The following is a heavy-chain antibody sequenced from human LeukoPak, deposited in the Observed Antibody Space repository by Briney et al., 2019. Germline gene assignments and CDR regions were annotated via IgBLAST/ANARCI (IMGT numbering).Heavy chain of an antibody. J-gene: IGHJ6*02. CDR2: INHSGST. CDR1: GGSFSGYY. V-gene: IGHV4-34*01. Sequence: SETLSLTGGGYGGSFSGYYWSWIRQPPGKGLEWIGEINHSGSTNYNPSLKSRVTISVDTSKNQFSLNLSSVTAADTAVYYCARKSSSWYYYGMDVWGQGTTVTVSS. D-gene: IGHD6-13*01. CDR3: ARKSSSWYYYGMDV.